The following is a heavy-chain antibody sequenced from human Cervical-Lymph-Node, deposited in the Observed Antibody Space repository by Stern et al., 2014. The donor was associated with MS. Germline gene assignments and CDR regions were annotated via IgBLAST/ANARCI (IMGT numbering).Heavy chain of an antibody. V-gene: IGHV5-51*04. D-gene: IGHD2-2*01. CDR2: IYPGDSDT. J-gene: IGHJ4*02. CDR3: ARHESYQPLFY. CDR1: GYSFTNYW. Sequence: EMQLVESGAEVKKPGESLKISCKGSGYSFTNYWIGWVRQMPGKGLEWMGIIYPGDSDTRDSPCFQGQVTISAHKPISTAYLQWSSLKASDTAMYYCARHESYQPLFYWGQGTLVTVSS.